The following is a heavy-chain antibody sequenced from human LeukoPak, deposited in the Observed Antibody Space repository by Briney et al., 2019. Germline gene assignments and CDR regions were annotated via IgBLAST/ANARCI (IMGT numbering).Heavy chain of an antibody. J-gene: IGHJ4*02. V-gene: IGHV3-15*01. CDR2: IKSRTDGGTT. CDR3: TTANLGSKRYCSSTSCIGDY. D-gene: IGHD2-2*01. Sequence: SGGSLRLSCAASGFTFSSYAMHWVRQAPGKGLEWVGRIKSRTDGGTTDYAAPVKGRFTISRDDSKNTLYLQMNSLKTEDTAVYYCTTANLGSKRYCSSTSCIGDYWGQGTLVTVSS. CDR1: GFTFSSYA.